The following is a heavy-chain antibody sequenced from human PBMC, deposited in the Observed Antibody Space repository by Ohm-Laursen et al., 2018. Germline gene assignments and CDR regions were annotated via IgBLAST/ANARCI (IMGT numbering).Heavy chain of an antibody. CDR2: VYYSGNT. V-gene: IGHV4-59*01. D-gene: IGHD4-17*01. CDR1: GGSISNYY. J-gene: IGHJ4*02. Sequence: SETLSLTCIVSGGSISNYYWTWIRQPPGKGLEWIGYVYYSGNTNYNPSLRSRVTISVDTSKNQFSLKLSSVTAADTAVYYCARAVGKSYGDYTFDYWGQGTLVTVSS. CDR3: ARAVGKSYGDYTFDY.